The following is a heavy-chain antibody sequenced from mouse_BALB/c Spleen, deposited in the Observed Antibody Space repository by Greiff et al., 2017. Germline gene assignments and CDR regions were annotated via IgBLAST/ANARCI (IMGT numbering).Heavy chain of an antibody. CDR1: GFTFSDYY. Sequence: EVKLVESGGGLVKPGGSLKLSCAASGFTFSDYYMYWVRQTPEKRLEWVATISDGGSYTYYPDSVKGRFTISRDNAKNNLYLQMSSLKSEDTAMYYCAREAIYYEDAMDYWGQGTSVTVSS. J-gene: IGHJ4*01. D-gene: IGHD2-4*01. V-gene: IGHV5-4*02. CDR2: ISDGGSYT. CDR3: AREAIYYEDAMDY.